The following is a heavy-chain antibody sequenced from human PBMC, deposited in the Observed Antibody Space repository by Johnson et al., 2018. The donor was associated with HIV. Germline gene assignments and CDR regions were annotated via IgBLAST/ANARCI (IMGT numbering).Heavy chain of an antibody. CDR2: IGASGGRT. CDR3: ATPRYYDNAFEM. D-gene: IGHD3-16*01. Sequence: VQLVESGGGVVQPGRSLRLSCAASGFTFSSYAMSWVRQGPGKGLAWVSAIGASGGRTFYADYVLGRFTISRDNSKNTLYLEMNSMTPEDTAVYYCATPRYYDNAFEMWGQGTMFTVSS. J-gene: IGHJ3*02. V-gene: IGHV3-23*04. CDR1: GFTFSSYA.